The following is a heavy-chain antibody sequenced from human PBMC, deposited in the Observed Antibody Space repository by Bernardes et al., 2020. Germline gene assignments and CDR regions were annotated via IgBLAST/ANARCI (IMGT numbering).Heavy chain of an antibody. CDR1: GCSFSRVSYY. CDR3: ARQHTAFTVTTHPNAFDS. Sequence: LDRTRPGSGCSFSRVSYYWRWLRPPPGKGLEWIGYIYYSGSTNYNPSLKSRVTISVDTSKNQFSLKLSSVTAADTAVYYCARQHTAFTVTTHPNAFDSWGQGTMGTVSS. J-gene: IGHJ3*02. D-gene: IGHD4-17*01. CDR2: IYYSGST. V-gene: IGHV4-61*01.